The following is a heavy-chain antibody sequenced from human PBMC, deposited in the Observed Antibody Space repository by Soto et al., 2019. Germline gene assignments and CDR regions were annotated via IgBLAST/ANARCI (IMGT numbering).Heavy chain of an antibody. D-gene: IGHD5-18*01. V-gene: IGHV3-30*03. Sequence: QAQLVEAGGGVVQPGRSLRLSCAASGFAFSSYGMHWVRQAPDTGLEWVAVISYDGSLQHYADSVKGRFTISRDNSKNMVLLQMSSLRAEDTAVYYCVSDRGYGHASVPYSWGQGTLVSVSS. CDR1: GFAFSSYG. CDR2: ISYDGSLQ. CDR3: VSDRGYGHASVPYS. J-gene: IGHJ4*02.